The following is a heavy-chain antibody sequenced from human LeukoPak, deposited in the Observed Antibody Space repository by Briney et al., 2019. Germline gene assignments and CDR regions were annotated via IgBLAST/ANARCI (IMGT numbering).Heavy chain of an antibody. Sequence: ASVKVSCKASGYTFTGHYMHWVRQAPGQGLEWMGWINPNSGGTNYAQKFQGRVTMTRDTSISTAYMELSRLRSDDTAVYYCARIAARRGNWFDPWGQGTLVTVSS. CDR2: INPNSGGT. V-gene: IGHV1-2*02. J-gene: IGHJ5*02. CDR3: ARIAARRGNWFDP. D-gene: IGHD6-6*01. CDR1: GYTFTGHY.